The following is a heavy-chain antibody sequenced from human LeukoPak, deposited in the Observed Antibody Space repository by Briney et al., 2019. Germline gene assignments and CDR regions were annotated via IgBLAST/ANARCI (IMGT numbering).Heavy chain of an antibody. D-gene: IGHD2-8*02. CDR2: IYHSGST. J-gene: IGHJ4*02. CDR3: ARVVTGGDYVDY. CDR1: GGSISSGGYS. Sequence: PSETLSLTCAVSGGSISSGGYSWSWIRQPPGKGLEWIGYIYHSGSTYYNPSLKSRVTISVDRSKNQFSLKLSSVTAANTAVYYCARVVTGGDYVDYWGQGTLVTVSS. V-gene: IGHV4-30-2*01.